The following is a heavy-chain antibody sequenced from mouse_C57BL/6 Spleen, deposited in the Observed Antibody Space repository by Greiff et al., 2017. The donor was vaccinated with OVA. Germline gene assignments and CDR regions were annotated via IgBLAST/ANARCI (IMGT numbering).Heavy chain of an antibody. J-gene: IGHJ3*01. CDR3: ARDPGYDGTY. D-gene: IGHD2-14*01. Sequence: EVKLMESGGGLVKPGGSLKLSCAASGFTFSSYAMSWVRQTPEKRLEWVATISDGGSYTYYPDNVKGRFTISRDNAKNNLYLQMSHLKSEDTAMYYCARDPGYDGTYWGQGTLVTVSA. CDR1: GFTFSSYA. CDR2: ISDGGSYT. V-gene: IGHV5-4*01.